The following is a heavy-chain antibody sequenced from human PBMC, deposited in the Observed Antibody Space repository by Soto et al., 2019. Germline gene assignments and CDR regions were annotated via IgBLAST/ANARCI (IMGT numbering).Heavy chain of an antibody. CDR1: GGSITSSSH. CDR3: ARDSGWPILNFDN. J-gene: IGHJ4*02. CDR2: SSYDGRET. D-gene: IGHD3-10*01. V-gene: IGHV3-30*03. Sequence: LSLTCSASGGSITSSSHLWGWVRQAPGKGLEWVAASSYDGRETFYADSAKGRFTVSKEMSKNTAFLQMNALRHEDTAVYFCARDSGWPILNFDNWGQGTPVTVSS.